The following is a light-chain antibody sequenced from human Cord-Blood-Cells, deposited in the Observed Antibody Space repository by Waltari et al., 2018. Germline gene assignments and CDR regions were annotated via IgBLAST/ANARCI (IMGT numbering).Light chain of an antibody. CDR1: QSVNSN. Sequence: EILMTQSPATLSVSPGERATLSCRASQSVNSNLAWYQQKPGQDPRLLIYGASTRATGIPARFSGSGSGTEFTLTISSLQSEDFAVYYCQQYNNWPPPTFGGGTKVEIK. CDR3: QQYNNWPPPT. CDR2: GAS. V-gene: IGKV3-15*01. J-gene: IGKJ4*01.